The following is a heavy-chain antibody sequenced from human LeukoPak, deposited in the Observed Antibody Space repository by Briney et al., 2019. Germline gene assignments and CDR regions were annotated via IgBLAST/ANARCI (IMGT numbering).Heavy chain of an antibody. CDR2: INHSGST. CDR1: GGSISSSSYY. J-gene: IGHJ4*02. D-gene: IGHD3-16*01. V-gene: IGHV4-39*07. CDR3: ARGALAAWGHRSSDY. Sequence: KPSETLSLTCTVSGGSISSSSYYWSWIRQPPGKGLEWIGEINHSGSTNYNPSLKSRVTISVDTSKNQFSLKLSSVTAADTAVYYCARGALAAWGHRSSDYWGQGTLVTVSS.